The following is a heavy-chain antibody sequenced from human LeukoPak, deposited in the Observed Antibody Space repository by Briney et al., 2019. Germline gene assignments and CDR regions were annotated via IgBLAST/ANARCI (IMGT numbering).Heavy chain of an antibody. Sequence: GGSLRLSCAASGFTFSSYAMSWFRQAPGKGLEWVSTISGRGDSTYYADSVKGRFTISRDNSKNTLYLQMNSLRLEDTAGYYCAKGAGYSSNWNFDYWGQGTLVTVSS. D-gene: IGHD6-13*01. CDR3: AKGAGYSSNWNFDY. CDR1: GFTFSSYA. J-gene: IGHJ4*02. V-gene: IGHV3-23*01. CDR2: ISGRGDST.